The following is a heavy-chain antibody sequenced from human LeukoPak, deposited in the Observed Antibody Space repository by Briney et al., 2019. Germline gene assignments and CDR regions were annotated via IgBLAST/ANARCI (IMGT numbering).Heavy chain of an antibody. CDR1: GGTFSSYA. D-gene: IGHD3-10*01. J-gene: IGHJ4*02. Sequence: ASVKVSCKASGGTFSSYAISWVRQATGQGLEWMGWMNPNSGNTGYAQKFQGRVTMTRNTSISTAYMELSSLRSDDTAMYYCARETSVIKGDYWGQGTLVTVSS. CDR2: MNPNSGNT. V-gene: IGHV1-8*02. CDR3: ARETSVIKGDY.